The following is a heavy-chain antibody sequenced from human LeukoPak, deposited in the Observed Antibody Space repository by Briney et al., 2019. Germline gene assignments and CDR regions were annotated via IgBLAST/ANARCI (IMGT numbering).Heavy chain of an antibody. CDR3: ARSMVRGVLSGMDV. V-gene: IGHV4-31*03. CDR2: IYYSGST. J-gene: IGHJ6*02. Sequence: PSETLSLTCTVSGVSIGSGGYYWGWIRQHPGKGLERIGYIYYSGSTYYNPSLKSRVTISVDTSKNQFSLKLSSVTAADTAVYYCARSMVRGVLSGMDVWGQGTTVTVSS. D-gene: IGHD3-10*01. CDR1: GVSIGSGGYY.